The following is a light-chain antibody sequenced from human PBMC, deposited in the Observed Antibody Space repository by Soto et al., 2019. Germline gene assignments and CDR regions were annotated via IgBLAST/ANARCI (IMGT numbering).Light chain of an antibody. CDR1: RSVASN. CDR2: GAS. Sequence: ELVMTQSPATLSVSPGERATLSCRASRSVASNLAWYQHKPGQGPRLLLYGASTRASGIPARFSGSGSGTEFTLTISSPQPEDFAVYYCQEYDGAPPITFGLGTRLEIK. CDR3: QEYDGAPPIT. V-gene: IGKV3-15*01. J-gene: IGKJ5*01.